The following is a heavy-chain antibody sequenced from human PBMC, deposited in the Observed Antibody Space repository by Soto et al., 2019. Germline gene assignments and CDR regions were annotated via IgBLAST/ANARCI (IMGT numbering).Heavy chain of an antibody. CDR2: ISGYNANT. V-gene: IGHV1-18*01. CDR3: ARDPRYGGN. Sequence: QVQLVQSGAEVKRPGASVKVSCKASGYTFTNYGIIWVRRAPGQGLEWMGWISGYNANTKYAEKLQGRVTMTTDTATSTVYMEVRGLTSDATAVYYCARDPRYGGNCGQGTLVTVSS. CDR1: GYTFTNYG. D-gene: IGHD1-1*01. J-gene: IGHJ4*02.